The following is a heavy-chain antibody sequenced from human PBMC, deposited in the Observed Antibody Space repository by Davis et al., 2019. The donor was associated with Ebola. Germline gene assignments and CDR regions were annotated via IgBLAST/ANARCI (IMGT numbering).Heavy chain of an antibody. J-gene: IGHJ4*02. CDR3: AKGPKKLVVYAGNTDDY. CDR2: ISGSGGST. D-gene: IGHD2-8*02. CDR1: GFTFSSYA. Sequence: GGSLRLSCAASGFTFSSYAMSWVRQAPGKGLEWVSAISGSGGSTYYADSVKGRFTISRDNSKNTLYLQMNSLRAEDTAVYYCAKGPKKLVVYAGNTDDYWGQGTLVTVSS. V-gene: IGHV3-23*01.